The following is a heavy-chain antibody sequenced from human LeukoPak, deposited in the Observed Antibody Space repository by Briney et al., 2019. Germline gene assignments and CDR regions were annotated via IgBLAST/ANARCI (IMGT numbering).Heavy chain of an antibody. CDR2: IRYDGSNK. CDR3: AQLFGVVIT. J-gene: IGHJ3*01. V-gene: IGHV3-30*02. Sequence: GGALRLSCAASGYTFSSYGMHWVRQAPGKGREGVAFIRYDGSNKYYADSVKGRFTISRDNSKNTLYLQMNSLRAEDTAVYYCAQLFGVVITWGQGTMVTVSS. CDR1: GYTFSSYG. D-gene: IGHD3-3*01.